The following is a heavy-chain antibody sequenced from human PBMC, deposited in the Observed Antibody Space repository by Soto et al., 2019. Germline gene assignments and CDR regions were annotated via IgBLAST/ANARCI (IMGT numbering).Heavy chain of an antibody. CDR3: ARVYGGNSVSYWFDP. J-gene: IGHJ5*02. CDR1: GGSISSGDYY. D-gene: IGHD2-21*02. Sequence: PSETLSLTCTVSGGSISSGDYYWSWIRQPPGKGLEWIGYIYYSGSTYYNPPLKSRVTISVDTSKNQFSLKLSSVTAADTAVYYCARVYGGNSVSYWFDPWGQGTLVTVSS. CDR2: IYYSGST. V-gene: IGHV4-30-4*01.